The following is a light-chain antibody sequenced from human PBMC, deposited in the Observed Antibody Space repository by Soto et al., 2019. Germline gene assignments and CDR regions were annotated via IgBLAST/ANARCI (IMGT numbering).Light chain of an antibody. J-gene: IGLJ1*01. CDR2: DVS. Sequence: QSALTQPASVSGSPGQSITISCTGTSSDVGGYNYVSWYQQHPGKAPKLMIYDVSNRPSGVSNRFSGSKSGNTASLTISGLQAEDEADYYCSSHTSSSTPGVFGTGTKLTVL. CDR3: SSHTSSSTPGV. CDR1: SSDVGGYNY. V-gene: IGLV2-14*01.